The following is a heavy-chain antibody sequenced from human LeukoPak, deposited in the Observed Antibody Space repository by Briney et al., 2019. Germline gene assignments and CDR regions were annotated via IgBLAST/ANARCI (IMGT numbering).Heavy chain of an antibody. J-gene: IGHJ4*02. Sequence: SETLSLTCTVSGGSISSGEYYWSRLRQPPGKGLEWIGYIYYSGSAYYNPSLKSRVTISVDTSKNQISLKLSSVTAADTAVYYCARVTGDSSGYYYVDYWGQGSLVTVSS. V-gene: IGHV4-30-4*08. CDR3: ARVTGDSSGYYYVDY. CDR2: IYYSGSA. CDR1: GGSISSGEYY. D-gene: IGHD3-22*01.